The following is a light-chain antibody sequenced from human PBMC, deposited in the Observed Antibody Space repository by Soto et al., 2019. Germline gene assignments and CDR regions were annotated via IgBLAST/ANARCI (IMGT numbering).Light chain of an antibody. CDR1: QSVSSSY. Sequence: EIVLTQSPGTLSLSPGERATLSCRASQSVSSSYLACYQQKPGQAPRLLIYGASSRATGIPDGFSGSGSGTDFTLTISRLEPEDFAVYYCQQYGSSPWTFGQGTKVDIK. V-gene: IGKV3-20*01. J-gene: IGKJ1*01. CDR3: QQYGSSPWT. CDR2: GAS.